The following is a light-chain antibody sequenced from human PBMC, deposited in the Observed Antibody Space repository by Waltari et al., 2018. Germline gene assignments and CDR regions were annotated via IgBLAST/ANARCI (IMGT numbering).Light chain of an antibody. CDR3: AAWDDSLSGWV. CDR2: SNH. J-gene: IGLJ3*02. V-gene: IGLV1-47*02. Sequence: QSVLTQAPSASGTPGQRVPISGSGSSSKIGSQSVYWFQHLPGTAPNLLIYSNHQRPSGVPDRFSGSKSGTSASLAISGLRSEDEGDYYCAAWDDSLSGWVFGGGTKLTVL. CDR1: SSKIGSQS.